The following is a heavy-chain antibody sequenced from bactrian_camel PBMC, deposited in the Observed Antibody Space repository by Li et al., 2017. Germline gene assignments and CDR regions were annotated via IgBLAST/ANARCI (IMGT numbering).Heavy chain of an antibody. D-gene: IGHD1*01. V-gene: IGHV3S1*01. CDR1: GATFSNYW. CDR3: ATNDAEGY. CDR2: ISAGDGAA. J-gene: IGHJ6*01. Sequence: HVQLVESGGGLVQPGGSLTLSCADSGATFSNYWMYWVRQAPGKGPEWVSSISAGDGAASYGDSVKGRFTISRDNAKNALYLRMNSLKPEDSAVYYCATNDAEGYWGQGTQVTVS.